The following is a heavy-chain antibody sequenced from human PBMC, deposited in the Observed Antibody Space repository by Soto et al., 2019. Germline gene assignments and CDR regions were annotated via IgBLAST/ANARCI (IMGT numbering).Heavy chain of an antibody. V-gene: IGHV1-2*02. CDR2: INPNTGDT. CDR3: ARCASPMVRGDLYSCYLGVDV. Sequence: QAQLVQSGAEVKKPGASVKVSCKASGYTFSSYYLHWVRQAPGQGLEWVGWINPNTGDTKYAQKFQGRVTMTKDTYINTAYMEVRRLRSDDSAVFFCARCASPMVRGDLYSCYLGVDVWGQGTKVTVSS. J-gene: IGHJ6*02. CDR1: GYTFSSYY. D-gene: IGHD3-10*01.